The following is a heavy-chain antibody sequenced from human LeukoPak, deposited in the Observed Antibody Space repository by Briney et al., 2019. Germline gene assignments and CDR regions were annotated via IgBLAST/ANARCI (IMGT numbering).Heavy chain of an antibody. J-gene: IGHJ6*02. CDR3: ARVSLPYCSSTSCYEQGAYYYYGMDV. CDR2: IIPIFGTA. V-gene: IGHV1-69*13. CDR1: GGTFSSYA. Sequence: ASVKVSCKASGGTFSSYAISWVRQAPGQGLEWMGGIIPIFGTANYAQKFQGRVTITADESTSTAYMELSSLRSEDTAVYYCARVSLPYCSSTSCYEQGAYYYYGMDVWGQGTTVTVSS. D-gene: IGHD2-2*01.